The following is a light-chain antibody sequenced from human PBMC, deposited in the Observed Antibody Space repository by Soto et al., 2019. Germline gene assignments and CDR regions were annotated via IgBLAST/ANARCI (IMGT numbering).Light chain of an antibody. J-gene: IGLJ2*01. V-gene: IGLV2-8*01. CDR3: SSYAGSNNGMV. CDR1: SSDVGGYNY. Sequence: QSALTQPPSASGSPGQSVTISCTGTSSDVGGYNYVSWYQQHPGKAPKLMIYEVSKRPSRVTDRFSGSKSGNTASLTVSGRQAEDEADYYCSSYAGSNNGMVFGGGTKVTVL. CDR2: EVS.